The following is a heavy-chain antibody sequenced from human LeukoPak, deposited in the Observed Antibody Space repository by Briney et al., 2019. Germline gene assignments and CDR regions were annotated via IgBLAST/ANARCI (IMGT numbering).Heavy chain of an antibody. V-gene: IGHV4-34*01. CDR3: AXXXXXXMIVVVIRDAFDI. Sequence: SETLSLTCAVYGGSFSGYYWSWIRQPPGKGLEWIGEINHSGSTNYNPSLKSRVTISVDTSKNQFSLKLSSVTAADTAVYYCAXXXXXXMIVVVIRDAFDIWGQGTMVTVSS. D-gene: IGHD3-22*01. J-gene: IGHJ3*02. CDR2: INHSGST. CDR1: GGSFSGYY.